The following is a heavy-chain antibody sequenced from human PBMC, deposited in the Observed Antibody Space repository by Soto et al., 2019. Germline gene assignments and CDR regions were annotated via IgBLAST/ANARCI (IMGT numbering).Heavy chain of an antibody. CDR3: ARGYCSGGSCYSHAFDI. CDR1: GFTVSSNY. J-gene: IGHJ3*02. CDR2: IYSGGST. D-gene: IGHD2-15*01. V-gene: IGHV3-66*01. Sequence: EVQLVESGGGLVQPGGSLRLSCAASGFTVSSNYMSWVRQAPGKGLEWVSVIYSGGSTYYADSVKGRFTISRDNSKNTLYLQMNSLRAEDTAVYYCARGYCSGGSCYSHAFDIWCQGTMVTVSS.